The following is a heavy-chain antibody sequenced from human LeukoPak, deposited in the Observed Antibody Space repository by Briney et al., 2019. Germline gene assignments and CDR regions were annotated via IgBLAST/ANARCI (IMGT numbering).Heavy chain of an antibody. J-gene: IGHJ4*02. Sequence: WETVSLLCTVSGGSISSYSWSWLRQPPGRGLEWIGYIHYSGSTNYNPSLKRRVTITVDTSKDQFSLTLNSVTAADTAVYYCARDRNSGFDYWGQGTLVTVSS. CDR2: IHYSGST. D-gene: IGHD4-23*01. V-gene: IGHV4-59*01. CDR3: ARDRNSGFDY. CDR1: GGSISSYS.